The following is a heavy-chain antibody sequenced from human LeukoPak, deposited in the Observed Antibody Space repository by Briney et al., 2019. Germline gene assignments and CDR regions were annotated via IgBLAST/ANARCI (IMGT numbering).Heavy chain of an antibody. D-gene: IGHD3-16*01. CDR2: VDYTGIT. Sequence: SETLSLTCTVSGGSISSSGYYWGWIRQPPGKGLEWIGSVDYTGITSHSPSLKSRVTISVDTSKNQFSLKLSSVTATDTAVYYCARGEKALDYFDYWGQGTLVTVSS. CDR1: GGSISSSGYY. V-gene: IGHV4-39*01. J-gene: IGHJ4*02. CDR3: ARGEKALDYFDY.